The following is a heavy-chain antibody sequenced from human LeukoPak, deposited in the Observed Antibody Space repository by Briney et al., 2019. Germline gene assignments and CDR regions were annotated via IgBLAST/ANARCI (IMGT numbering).Heavy chain of an antibody. CDR3: TTDPQQLAFYYFDY. CDR2: IKSKTDGRTT. Sequence: PGESLRLSCAASGLSFSNAWMSWVRQAPGKGLGWVGRIKSKTDGRTTDYAATEKGRSTISGKDSKNTHYLKMTSLKTENTAAYYCTTDPQQLAFYYFDYRGQGTRVTVSS. V-gene: IGHV3-15*01. D-gene: IGHD6-13*01. CDR1: GLSFSNAW. J-gene: IGHJ4*02.